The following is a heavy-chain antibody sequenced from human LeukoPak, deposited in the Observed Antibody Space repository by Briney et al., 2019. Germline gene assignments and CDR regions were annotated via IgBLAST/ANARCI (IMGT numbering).Heavy chain of an antibody. Sequence: PGGSLRLSCAASGFTFYDYAMHWVRHAPGKGLEWVSGISWNSGSIVYADSVKGRFTISRDNAKNSLYLQMNSLRAEDTALYYCAKDTNYYDSSGRFDYWGQGTLVTVSS. CDR3: AKDTNYYDSSGRFDY. CDR1: GFTFYDYA. V-gene: IGHV3-9*01. D-gene: IGHD3-22*01. J-gene: IGHJ4*02. CDR2: ISWNSGSI.